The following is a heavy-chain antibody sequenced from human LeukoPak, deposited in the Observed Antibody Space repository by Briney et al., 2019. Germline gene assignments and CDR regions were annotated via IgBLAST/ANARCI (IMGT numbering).Heavy chain of an antibody. CDR2: IYYSGST. Sequence: SETLSLTCTVSGGSISSSSYYWGWIRQPPGKGLEWIGSIYYSGSTYYNPSLKSRVTIFVDTSKNQFSLKLSSVTAADTAVYYCARHGYCSGGSCYSWGYYYYMDVWGQGTLVTVSS. D-gene: IGHD2-15*01. V-gene: IGHV4-39*01. CDR3: ARHGYCSGGSCYSWGYYYYMDV. CDR1: GGSISSSSYY. J-gene: IGHJ6*03.